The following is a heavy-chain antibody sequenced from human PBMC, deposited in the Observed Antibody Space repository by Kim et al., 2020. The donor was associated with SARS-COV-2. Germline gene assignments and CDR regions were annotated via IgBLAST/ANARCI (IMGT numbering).Heavy chain of an antibody. V-gene: IGHV3-9*01. J-gene: IGHJ6*03. CDR2: ISWNSGTT. CDR3: AKDNGSGTNSFYYMDV. Sequence: GGSLRLSCEASGFTFGKYGMQWVRQAPGKGLEWVSGISWNSGTTEYADSVKGRFTISRDNAENTLYLQMNSLRADDTALYLCAKDNGSGTNSFYYMDVWG. D-gene: IGHD7-27*01. CDR1: GFTFGKYG.